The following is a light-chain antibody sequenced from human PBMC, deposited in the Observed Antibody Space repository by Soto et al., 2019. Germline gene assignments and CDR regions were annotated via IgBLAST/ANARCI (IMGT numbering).Light chain of an antibody. V-gene: IGKV3-11*01. Sequence: EIVLTQSPATLSLSPGERTTISCRASQSVSSYLAWYQQKPGQAPRLLIYDASNRATGIPARFSGGGSGTDFTLTFSSLEPEDFAVYYCQQRFNWPRFTFGQGTKPEIK. CDR3: QQRFNWPRFT. CDR2: DAS. CDR1: QSVSSY. J-gene: IGKJ2*01.